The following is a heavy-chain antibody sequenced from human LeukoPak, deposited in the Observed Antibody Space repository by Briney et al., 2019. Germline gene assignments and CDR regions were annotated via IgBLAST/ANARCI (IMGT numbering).Heavy chain of an antibody. Sequence: ASVKVSCKASGYTFTGYYMHWVRQAPGQGLEWMGWINPNSGGTNYAQKFQGRVTMTRDTSISTAYMELSRLRSDDTAVYYCAREPDCSSTSCPPDYWGQGTLVTVSS. CDR1: GYTFTGYY. CDR3: AREPDCSSTSCPPDY. V-gene: IGHV1-2*02. J-gene: IGHJ4*02. D-gene: IGHD2-2*01. CDR2: INPNSGGT.